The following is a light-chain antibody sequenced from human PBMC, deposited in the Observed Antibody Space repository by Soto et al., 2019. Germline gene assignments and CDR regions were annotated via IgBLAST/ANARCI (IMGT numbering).Light chain of an antibody. Sequence: ELVLTQSPDTLSLSSGERATLCCRASPRVTNFLAGYQQKPGQAPRLLIYGAFNRATGIPARFSGSGSGTDFTLTTSSLEPEDYAVYYCQQRNVWPPVTFGEGTQLEIK. CDR1: PRVTNF. V-gene: IGKV3-11*01. J-gene: IGKJ5*01. CDR2: GAF. CDR3: QQRNVWPPVT.